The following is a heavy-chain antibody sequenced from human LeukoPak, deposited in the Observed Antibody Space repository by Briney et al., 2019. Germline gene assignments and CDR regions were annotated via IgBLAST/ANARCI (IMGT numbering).Heavy chain of an antibody. D-gene: IGHD3-22*01. CDR2: ISSSSSTI. Sequence: QPGGSLRLSCAASGFTFSSYSMNWVRQAPGKGMEWVSYISSSSSTIYYADSVKGRFTISRDNAKNSPYLQMNSLRAEDTAVYYCARVPLDYYDSSGYYSPHWGQGTLVTVSS. V-gene: IGHV3-48*01. CDR1: GFTFSSYS. J-gene: IGHJ1*01. CDR3: ARVPLDYYDSSGYYSPH.